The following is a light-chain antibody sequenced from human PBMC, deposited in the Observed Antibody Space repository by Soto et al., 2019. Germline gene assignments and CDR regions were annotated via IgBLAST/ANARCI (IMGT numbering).Light chain of an antibody. CDR3: SSYAGSNSYV. CDR2: EVT. J-gene: IGLJ1*01. CDR1: SSDVGGYNY. V-gene: IGLV2-8*01. Sequence: LSQPPSASGSPGPAVTISWTGTSSDVGGYNYVSWYQQEPGTAPKLLIYEVTKRPSGVPDRFSGSKSGNTASLTVSGLQAEDEADYYCSSYAGSNSYVFGTGTKVTVL.